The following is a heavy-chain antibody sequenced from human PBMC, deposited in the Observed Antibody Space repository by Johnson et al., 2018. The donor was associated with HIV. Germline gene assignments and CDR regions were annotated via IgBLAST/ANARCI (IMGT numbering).Heavy chain of an antibody. CDR2: IGVSGDST. Sequence: VQLVESGGGLVQPGGSLRLSCAASRFTFSSYVMSWVRQAPGKGLEWVSGIGVSGDSTYYADSVKGRFTISRDNSKNTLYLQMNSLRAEDTAIYYWAKDKQGTISDAFDIWGQGTMVTVSS. D-gene: IGHD3-3*01. CDR3: AKDKQGTISDAFDI. J-gene: IGHJ3*02. CDR1: RFTFSSYV. V-gene: IGHV3-23*04.